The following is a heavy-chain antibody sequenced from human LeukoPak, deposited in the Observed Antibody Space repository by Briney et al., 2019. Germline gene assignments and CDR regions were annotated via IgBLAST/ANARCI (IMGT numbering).Heavy chain of an antibody. CDR3: AARGSGSYFPN. V-gene: IGHV4-34*01. CDR2: INHSGST. J-gene: IGHJ4*02. CDR1: GGSFRGYY. Sequence: PSETLSLTCAVYGGSFRGYYWSCIRQPPGKGREWIGEINHSGSTNYNPSLKSRVTISVDTSKNQFSLKLSSVTAADTAVYYCAARGSGSYFPNWGQGTLVTVSS. D-gene: IGHD6-19*01.